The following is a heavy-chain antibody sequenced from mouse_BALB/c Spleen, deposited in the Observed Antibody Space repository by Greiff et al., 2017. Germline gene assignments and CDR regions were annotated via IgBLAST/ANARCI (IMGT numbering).Heavy chain of an antibody. V-gene: IGHV3-2*02. J-gene: IGHJ3*01. CDR1: GYSITSYYA. CDR3: ARDNWDWFAY. CDR2: ISYSGST. Sequence: EVQLQQSGPGLVKPSQSLSLTCTVTGYSITSYYAWNWIRQFPGNKLEWMGYISYSGSTSYNPSLKSRISITRDTSKNQFFLQLNSVTTEDTATYYCARDNWDWFAYWGQGTLVTVSA. D-gene: IGHD4-1*01.